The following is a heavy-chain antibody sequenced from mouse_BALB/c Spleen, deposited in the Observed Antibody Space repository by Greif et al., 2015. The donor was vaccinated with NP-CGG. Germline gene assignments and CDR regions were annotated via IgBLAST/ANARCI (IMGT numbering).Heavy chain of an antibody. J-gene: IGHJ4*01. V-gene: IGHV1-67*01. CDR2: ISTYNGNT. Sequence: VQRVESGPELVRPGVSVKISCKGSGYTFTDYAMHWVKQSHAKSLEWIGVISTYNGNTNYNQKFKGKATMTVDKSSSTAYMELARLTSEDSAIYYCARLGNYGNPYYYAMDYWGQGTSVTVSS. D-gene: IGHD2-1*01. CDR3: ARLGNYGNPYYYAMDY. CDR1: GYTFTDYA.